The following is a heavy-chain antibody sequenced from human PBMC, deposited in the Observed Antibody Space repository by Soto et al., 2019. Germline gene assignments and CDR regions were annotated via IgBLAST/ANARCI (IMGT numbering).Heavy chain of an antibody. V-gene: IGHV3-23*01. CDR2: ISGSGGST. CDR1: VFTFSSYA. J-gene: IGHJ4*02. CDR3: AKYTRRQAQDFEY. Sequence: PGGSLRLSCAASVFTFSSYAMSLVRQSRGKGLEWVSAISGSGGSTYYADSVKGRFTISRDNSKNTLYLQMNSMRAEDTAVYYCAKYTRRQAQDFEYWGQGTMVTVSS.